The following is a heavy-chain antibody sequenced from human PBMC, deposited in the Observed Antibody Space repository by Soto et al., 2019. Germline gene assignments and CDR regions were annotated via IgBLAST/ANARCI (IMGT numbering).Heavy chain of an antibody. CDR1: GFSLSTSGVG. Sequence: QITLKESGPTLVKPTQTLTLTCTFSGFSLSTSGVGVGWIRQPPGKALEWLALIYWNDDKRYSPSLKSRLTITKDTSKNPVVLTMTNMDPVDTATYYCAHRRTGEVPAAISNWFEPWGQGTLVTVSS. D-gene: IGHD2-2*01. CDR3: AHRRTGEVPAAISNWFEP. J-gene: IGHJ5*02. CDR2: IYWNDDK. V-gene: IGHV2-5*01.